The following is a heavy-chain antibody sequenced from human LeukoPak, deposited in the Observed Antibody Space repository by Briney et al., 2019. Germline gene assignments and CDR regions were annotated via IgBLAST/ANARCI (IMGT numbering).Heavy chain of an antibody. V-gene: IGHV4-59*01. CDR3: ARLSRIDWRGWSPFDY. CDR1: GGSISSYY. J-gene: IGHJ4*02. D-gene: IGHD6-19*01. CDR2: IYYSGST. Sequence: SSETLSLTCTVSGGSISSYYWGWIRQPPGKGLEWIGYIYYSGSTNYNPSLKSRVTISVDTSKNQFSLKLSSVTAADTAVYYCARLSRIDWRGWSPFDYWGQGTLVTVSS.